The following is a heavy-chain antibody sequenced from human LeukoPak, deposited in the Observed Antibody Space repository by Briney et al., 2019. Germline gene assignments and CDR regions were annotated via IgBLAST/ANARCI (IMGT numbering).Heavy chain of an antibody. J-gene: IGHJ4*02. CDR3: VRGLHGADY. V-gene: IGHV3-13*01. CDR2: IGRGGDT. Sequence: GGSLRLSCAASGFTFSDFDMHWVRQPAGKSLEWVSAIGRGGDTYYAGSVKGRFTISRENARNSLNLQMNSLRAGDTAVYYCVRGLHGADYWGQGTLVTVCS. CDR1: GFTFSDFD. D-gene: IGHD4-11*01.